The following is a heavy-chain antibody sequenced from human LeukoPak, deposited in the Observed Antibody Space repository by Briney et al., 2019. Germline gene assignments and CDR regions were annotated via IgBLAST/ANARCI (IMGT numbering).Heavy chain of an antibody. V-gene: IGHV3-23*01. CDR3: AKRNYVKFDY. Sequence: GGTLRLSCAASGFTFSSYGMSWVRQAPGKGLEWVSAISGTGGTTYYADSVKGRFTISRDNSKNTLYLQMNSLRAEDTAVYYCAKRNYVKFDYWGQGTLVTVSS. CDR2: ISGTGGTT. CDR1: GFTFSSYG. J-gene: IGHJ4*02. D-gene: IGHD3-16*01.